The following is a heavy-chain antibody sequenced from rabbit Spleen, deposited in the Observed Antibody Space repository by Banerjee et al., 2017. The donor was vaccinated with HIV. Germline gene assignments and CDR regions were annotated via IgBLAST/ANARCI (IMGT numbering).Heavy chain of an antibody. V-gene: IGHV1S45*01. D-gene: IGHD6-1*01. Sequence: EESGGDLVKPEGSLTLTCTASGFTLSRYWICWVRQAPGKGLEWIACIYTSSGSTYYASWAKGRFTISKTSSTTVTLQMTSLTAADTATYSCARDAGSYAYIDGYFNLWGPGTLVTVS. J-gene: IGHJ4*01. CDR1: GFTLSRYW. CDR2: IYTSSGST. CDR3: ARDAGSYAYIDGYFNL.